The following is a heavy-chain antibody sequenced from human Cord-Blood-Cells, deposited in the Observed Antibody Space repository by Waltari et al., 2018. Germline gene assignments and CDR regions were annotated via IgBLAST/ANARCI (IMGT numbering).Heavy chain of an antibody. CDR3: AKDYALVATVPQSYDSSGYYYY. CDR1: GGAFSSYA. J-gene: IGHJ4*02. CDR2: SITIFGTA. V-gene: IGHV1-69*01. D-gene: IGHD3-22*01. Sequence: QVQLVQSGAEVKKPGSWVKVSCKASGGAFSSYAISGVRQAPGQGLEWTGGSITIFGTANYAQKFEDRVTITADDSTSTAYIELSSQRSEVTAVYYCAKDYALVATVPQSYDSSGYYYYWGQGTMVTVSS.